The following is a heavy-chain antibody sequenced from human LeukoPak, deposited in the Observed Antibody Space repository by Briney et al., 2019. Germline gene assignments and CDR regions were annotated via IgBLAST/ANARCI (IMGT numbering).Heavy chain of an antibody. CDR3: ARDGSYAMEV. V-gene: IGHV3-74*01. CDR2: INSDWSST. D-gene: IGHD1-26*01. J-gene: IGHJ6*01. CDR1: GFTFSSSW. Sequence: GGSLRLSCAASGFTFSSSWMHWVRQAPWKGLVWVSYINSDWSSTTYPHSLKGRFTISRHNPKNTLYLQMNSLRAEDTAVYYCARDGSYAMEVWGQGTTVTVS.